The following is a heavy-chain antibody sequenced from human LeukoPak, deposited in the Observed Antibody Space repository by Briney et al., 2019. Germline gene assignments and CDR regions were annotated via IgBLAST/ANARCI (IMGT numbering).Heavy chain of an antibody. CDR2: IIPFFGKA. CDR1: GCTFSSYA. CDR3: ARDKGFGELDY. J-gene: IGHJ4*02. D-gene: IGHD3-10*01. V-gene: IGHV1-69*05. Sequence: SSGKLSCKASGCTFSSYAISCVRQAPGQRLEGMGGIIPFFGKANYAQKFQGRVTITTDGSTSTAYMELSSVRAEDTAVYYCARDKGFGELDYWGQGTLVTVSS.